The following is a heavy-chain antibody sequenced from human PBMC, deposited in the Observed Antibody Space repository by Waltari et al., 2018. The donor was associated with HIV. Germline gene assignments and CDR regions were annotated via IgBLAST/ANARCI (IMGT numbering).Heavy chain of an antibody. V-gene: IGHV4-34*01. D-gene: IGHD7-27*01. J-gene: IGHJ6*02. CDR1: DGSFTGYY. CDR2: INHSGSI. CDR3: ARGSWGSGMDV. Sequence: QVRLQQWGAALLKPSATLSLTCAVYDGSFTGYYWSWLRQPPGKGLECIGEINHSGSINYNPSLKRRVIISLDRYKNQFSLKLTSVTAADTALYYCARGSWGSGMDVWGLGTTVIVSS.